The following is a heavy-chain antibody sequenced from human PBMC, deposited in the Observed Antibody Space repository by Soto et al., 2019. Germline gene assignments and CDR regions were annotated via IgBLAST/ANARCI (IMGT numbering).Heavy chain of an antibody. CDR3: ARLRASSWYMGGYLDY. CDR1: GFTFSDYY. D-gene: IGHD6-13*01. V-gene: IGHV3-11*06. Sequence: PGGSLRLSCAASGFTFSDYYMSWIRQAPGKGLEWVSYIVSSSGYTNYADSVKGRFTISRDNAKNSLYLEMNSLRAEDTAVYYCARLRASSWYMGGYLDYWGQGTLVTVSS. CDR2: IVSSSGYT. J-gene: IGHJ4*02.